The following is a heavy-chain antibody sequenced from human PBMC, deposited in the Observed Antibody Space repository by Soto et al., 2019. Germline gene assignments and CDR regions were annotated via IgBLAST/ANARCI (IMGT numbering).Heavy chain of an antibody. J-gene: IGHJ4*02. CDR2: ISGSGGST. CDR3: ANRPEVIGREVRPGGHY. Sequence: EVQLLESGGGLVQPGGSLRLSCAASGFTFSSYAMSWVRQAPGKGLEWVSAISGSGGSTYYADSVKGRFTISRDNSKNTLYLQMNSLRAEDTAVYYCANRPEVIGREVRPGGHYWGQGTLVTVSS. CDR1: GFTFSSYA. V-gene: IGHV3-23*01. D-gene: IGHD3-10*01.